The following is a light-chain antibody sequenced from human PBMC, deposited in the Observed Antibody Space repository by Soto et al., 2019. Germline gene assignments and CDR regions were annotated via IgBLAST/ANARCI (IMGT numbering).Light chain of an antibody. Sequence: DIVMTQTPLSLSVTPGQPSSISCNSSQSLLHSDGKTYLYWYLQKPGQPPQLLIYGASTRATGIPDRFSGSGSGTDFTLTISRLEPEDSAVYYCQQYGSSPTWTFGQGTKVDI. J-gene: IGKJ1*01. CDR3: QQYGSSPTWT. CDR2: GAS. V-gene: IGKV2D-29*01. CDR1: QSLLHSDGKTY.